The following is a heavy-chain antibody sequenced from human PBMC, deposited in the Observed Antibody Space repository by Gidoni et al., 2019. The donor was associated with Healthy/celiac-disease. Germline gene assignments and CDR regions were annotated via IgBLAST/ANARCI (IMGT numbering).Heavy chain of an antibody. CDR3: ARGSAKIVLVVYADFDY. V-gene: IGHV3-48*03. CDR1: GFPFSSYE. D-gene: IGHD2-8*02. Sequence: EVQLVESGGGLVQPGGSLRLSCAASGFPFSSYEMNWVRQAPGKGLEWVSYISSSGSTIYYADSVKGRFTISRDNAKNSLYLQMNSLRAEDTAVYYCARGSAKIVLVVYADFDYWGQGTLVTVSS. J-gene: IGHJ4*02. CDR2: ISSSGSTI.